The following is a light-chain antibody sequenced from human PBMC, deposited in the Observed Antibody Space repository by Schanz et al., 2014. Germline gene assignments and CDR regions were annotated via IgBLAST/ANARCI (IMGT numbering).Light chain of an antibody. CDR2: GAS. J-gene: IGKJ4*01. Sequence: DILMTQSPATLSVSPGEGATLSCRASESVNRNLAWYQQKPGQVPRLLIYGASTRATGVPARFSGSESGTDFTLTISSLEPEDFAVYYCQQRSNWPFTFGGGTKVEIK. CDR3: QQRSNWPFT. V-gene: IGKV3-11*01. CDR1: ESVNRN.